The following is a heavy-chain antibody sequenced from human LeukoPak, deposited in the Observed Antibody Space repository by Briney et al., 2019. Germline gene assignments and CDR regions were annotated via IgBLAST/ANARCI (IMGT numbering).Heavy chain of an antibody. Sequence: GGSLRLSCAASGFTVSDYYMNWIRQAPGKGLEWLSYIDRSGSYTNYADSVKGRFTISRDNSKNTLYLQMNSLRAEDTAVYYCAKMATCGGDCYYDYWGQGTLVTVSS. J-gene: IGHJ4*02. D-gene: IGHD2-21*02. CDR3: AKMATCGGDCYYDY. V-gene: IGHV3-11*03. CDR2: IDRSGSYT. CDR1: GFTVSDYY.